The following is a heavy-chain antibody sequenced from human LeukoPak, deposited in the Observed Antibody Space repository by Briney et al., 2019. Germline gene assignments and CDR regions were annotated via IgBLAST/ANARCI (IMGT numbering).Heavy chain of an antibody. CDR2: ISGSGGST. CDR1: GFIFSRYA. J-gene: IGHJ4*02. Sequence: GGSLRLSCAASGFIFSRYAMSWVRQAPGKGLEWVSDISGSGGSTYNADSVKGRFTISRDNAKSTLYLQMNSLRAEDTAIYYCAKDLWTIDYYGSGSSYFDSWGQGTLVTVSS. D-gene: IGHD3-10*01. CDR3: AKDLWTIDYYGSGSSYFDS. V-gene: IGHV3-23*01.